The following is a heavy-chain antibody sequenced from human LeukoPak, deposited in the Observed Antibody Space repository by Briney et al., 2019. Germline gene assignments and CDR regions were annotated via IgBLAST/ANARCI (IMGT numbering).Heavy chain of an antibody. CDR2: ISPHNGNT. D-gene: IGHD6-19*01. J-gene: IGHJ4*02. Sequence: ASVKVSCKASGYTFSTYGITWVRQAHGQGLEWLGWISPHNGNTNYAQKFQGRVTLTTDTSANTAYLELRSLRSDDTALYYCARAIAVAGFDYWGQGTLVTVSS. CDR3: ARAIAVAGFDY. V-gene: IGHV1-18*01. CDR1: GYTFSTYG.